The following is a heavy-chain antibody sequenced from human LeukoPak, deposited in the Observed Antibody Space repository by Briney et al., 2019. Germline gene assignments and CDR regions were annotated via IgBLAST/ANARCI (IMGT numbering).Heavy chain of an antibody. D-gene: IGHD6-6*01. V-gene: IGHV1-69*06. Sequence: SVKVSCKASGGTFSSYGISWVRQAPGQGLEWMGGIIPIFGTANYAQKFQGRVTITADKFTSTAYMELSSLRSEDTAVYYCARGGAARPHDAFDIWGQGTMVTVSS. CDR2: IIPIFGTA. J-gene: IGHJ3*02. CDR1: GGTFSSYG. CDR3: ARGGAARPHDAFDI.